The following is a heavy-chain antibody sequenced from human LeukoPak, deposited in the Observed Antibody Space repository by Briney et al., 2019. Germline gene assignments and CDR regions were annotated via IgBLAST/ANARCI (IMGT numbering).Heavy chain of an antibody. CDR2: INHSGST. J-gene: IGHJ4*02. Sequence: SETLPLTCAVYGGSFSGYYWSWIRQPPGKGLEWIGEINHSGSTNYNPSLKSRVTISVDTSKNQFSLKLSSVTAADTAVYYCARGRWALIVGATHFDYWGQGTLVTVSS. D-gene: IGHD1-26*01. CDR1: GGSFSGYY. CDR3: ARGRWALIVGATHFDY. V-gene: IGHV4-34*01.